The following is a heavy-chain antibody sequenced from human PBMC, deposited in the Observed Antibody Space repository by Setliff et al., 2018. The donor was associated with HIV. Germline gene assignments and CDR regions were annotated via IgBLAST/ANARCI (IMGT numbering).Heavy chain of an antibody. CDR3: AGLYGDYGGGY. CDR2: STPILDTT. CDR1: GGTFSSYG. V-gene: IGHV1-69*05. J-gene: IGHJ4*01. Sequence: SVKVSCKASGGTFSSYGITWVRQAPGQGLEWMGGSTPILDTTNYAQKFQGRVTITTDESTNTVYMELSSLRSDDTAVYYCAGLYGDYGGGYWGHGTLVTVSS. D-gene: IGHD4-17*01.